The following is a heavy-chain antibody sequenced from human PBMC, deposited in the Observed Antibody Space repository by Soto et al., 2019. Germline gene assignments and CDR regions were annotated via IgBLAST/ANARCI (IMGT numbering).Heavy chain of an antibody. D-gene: IGHD6-13*01. V-gene: IGHV4-59*01. CDR2: IYYRGTT. Sequence: SETLSLTCTVSAGSSSSYDWSWIQQPPGKRIEWIGYIYYRGTTNYNPSLMSRVTISVDTSKNQSSLDVSSVTAADTEVYYCARVIAAAGTLFDPWGQGPLVTGAS. CDR1: AGSSSSYD. CDR3: ARVIAAAGTLFDP. J-gene: IGHJ5*02.